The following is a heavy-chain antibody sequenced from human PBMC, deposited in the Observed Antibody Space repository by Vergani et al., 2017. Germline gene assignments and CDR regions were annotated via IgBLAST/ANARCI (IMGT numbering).Heavy chain of an antibody. CDR3: ARARIAAAGRNWFDP. CDR1: GFPFSSYA. V-gene: IGHV3-23*01. Sequence: EVQLLESGGGLVQPGGSLRLSCAASGFPFSSYAMSWFRQAPGKGLEWVSAISGSGGSTYYADSVKGRFTISRDNSKNTLYLQMNSLRAEDTAVYYCARARIAAAGRNWFDPWGQGTLVTVSS. J-gene: IGHJ5*02. D-gene: IGHD6-13*01. CDR2: ISGSGGST.